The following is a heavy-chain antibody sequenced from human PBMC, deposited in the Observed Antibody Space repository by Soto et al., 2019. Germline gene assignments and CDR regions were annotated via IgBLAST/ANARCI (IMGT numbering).Heavy chain of an antibody. V-gene: IGHV3-7*04. Sequence: EVQLVESGGGLVQPGGSLRLSCAASGFNFGGSWMTWVRQALGKGLEWLAKINPDGSGEYYVDSVKGRFTISRDNAEXXXXXXXXSLRDEDTAVYFCAREHYFGLDYWGQGTLVTVSS. J-gene: IGHJ4*02. CDR3: AREHYFGLDY. D-gene: IGHD1-26*01. CDR1: GFNFGGSW. CDR2: INPDGSGE.